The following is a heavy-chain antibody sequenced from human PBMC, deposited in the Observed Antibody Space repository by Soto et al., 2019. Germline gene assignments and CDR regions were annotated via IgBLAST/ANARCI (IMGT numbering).Heavy chain of an antibody. CDR1: GGTFSSYA. Sequence: SVKVSCKASGGTFSSYAISWVRQAPGQGLEWMGGIIPIFGTANYAQKFQGRVTITADESTSTAYMELSSLRSEDTAVYYCARAYYYDSSDYYSAPHYYYYYYGMDVWGQGTTVTVSS. J-gene: IGHJ6*02. V-gene: IGHV1-69*13. CDR3: ARAYYYDSSDYYSAPHYYYYYYGMDV. D-gene: IGHD3-22*01. CDR2: IIPIFGTA.